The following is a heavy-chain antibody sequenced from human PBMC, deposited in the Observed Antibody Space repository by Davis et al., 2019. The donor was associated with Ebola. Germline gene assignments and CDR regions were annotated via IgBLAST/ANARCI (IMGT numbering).Heavy chain of an antibody. J-gene: IGHJ5*02. CDR2: IYYSGST. V-gene: IGHV4-39*07. CDR1: GGSISSSSYY. CDR3: ARDLGQYVLRFLEWFEGFDP. Sequence: SETLSLTCTVSGGSISSSSYYWGWIRQPPGKGLEWIGSIYYSGSTYYNPSLKSRVTISVDTSKNQFSLKLSSVTAADTAVYYCARDLGQYVLRFLEWFEGFDPWGQGTLVTVSS. D-gene: IGHD3-3*01.